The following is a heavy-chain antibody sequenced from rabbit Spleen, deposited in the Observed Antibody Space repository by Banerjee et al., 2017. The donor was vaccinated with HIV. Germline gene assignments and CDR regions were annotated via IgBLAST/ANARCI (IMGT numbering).Heavy chain of an antibody. Sequence: QSLEESGGDLVKPGASLTLTYIASGVSFSGNSYMCWVRQAPGKGLEWIVCIDTGSSGFTYFASWAKGRFTISKTSSTTVTLQMTSLTAADTATYFCARDTGSSFSSYGMDLWGPGTLVTVS. CDR2: IDTGSSGFT. V-gene: IGHV1S40*01. J-gene: IGHJ6*01. D-gene: IGHD8-1*01. CDR1: GVSFSGNSY. CDR3: ARDTGSSFSSYGMDL.